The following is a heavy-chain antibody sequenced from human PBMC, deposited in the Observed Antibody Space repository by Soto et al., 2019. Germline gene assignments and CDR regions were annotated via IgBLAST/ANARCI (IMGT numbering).Heavy chain of an antibody. CDR3: ARGYDAVTIYDY. V-gene: IGHV4-59*01. CDR1: GGSISSYY. D-gene: IGHD4-17*01. J-gene: IGHJ4*02. Sequence: PSETLSLTCTVSGGSISSYYWSWIRQPPGKGLEWIGYIYYSGSTNYNPSLKSRVTISVDTSKNQFSLKLSSVTAADTAVYYCARGYDAVTIYDYWGQGTLVTVS. CDR2: IYYSGST.